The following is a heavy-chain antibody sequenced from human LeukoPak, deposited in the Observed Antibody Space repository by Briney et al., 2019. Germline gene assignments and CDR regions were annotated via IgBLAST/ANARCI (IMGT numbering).Heavy chain of an antibody. D-gene: IGHD1-26*01. Sequence: GWALRLSCAASGFILSTQGMQWVRQAPGTGLEGVAGVWEDGSREDYADSVKGRFTISRDMSTNTLNLQMNSLRVEDTAMFYCARDLSFGSLDFRGQGTLVTVSS. CDR1: GFILSTQG. J-gene: IGHJ4*02. V-gene: IGHV3-33*01. CDR3: ARDLSFGSLDF. CDR2: VWEDGSRE.